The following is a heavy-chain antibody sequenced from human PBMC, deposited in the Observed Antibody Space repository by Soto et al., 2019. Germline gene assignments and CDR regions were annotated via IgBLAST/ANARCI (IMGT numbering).Heavy chain of an antibody. CDR1: GFIVSNNY. CDR3: AKAAYTSAWEERSFDY. D-gene: IGHD6-19*01. CDR2: IYSGGST. J-gene: IGHJ4*02. V-gene: IGHV3-53*01. Sequence: GGSLRLSCAASGFIVSNNYMSWVRQAPGRGLAWVSVIYSGGSTYYADSVKGRFTISRDNAKNTLYLQMNSLRDEDTAVYYCAKAAYTSAWEERSFDYWGQGTLVTVSS.